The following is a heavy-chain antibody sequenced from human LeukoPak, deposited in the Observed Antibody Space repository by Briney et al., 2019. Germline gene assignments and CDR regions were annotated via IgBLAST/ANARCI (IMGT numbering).Heavy chain of an antibody. Sequence: SQTLSLTCTVSGGSISSGSYYWSWIRQPAGKGLEWIGRIYTSGSTNYSPSLKSRVTISVDTSKNQFSLKLSSVTAADTAVYYCARDPGGSYPRMGYYGMDVWGQGTTVTVSS. J-gene: IGHJ6*02. V-gene: IGHV4-61*02. CDR2: IYTSGST. CDR3: ARDPGGSYPRMGYYGMDV. D-gene: IGHD1-26*01. CDR1: GGSISSGSYY.